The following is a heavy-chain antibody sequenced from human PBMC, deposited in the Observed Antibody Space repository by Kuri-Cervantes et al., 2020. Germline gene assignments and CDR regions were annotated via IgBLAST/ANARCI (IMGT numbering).Heavy chain of an antibody. CDR1: GFTFSNAW. J-gene: IGHJ4*02. Sequence: GESLKISCAASGFTFSNAWMSWVRQAPGRGLEWVGRIKSKTDGGTTDYAAPVKGRFTISRDDSKNTLYLQMNSLRAEDTAVYYCARTASHYYDSSGNWGFVGYWGQGTLVTVSS. V-gene: IGHV3-15*01. CDR3: ARTASHYYDSSGNWGFVGY. D-gene: IGHD3-22*01. CDR2: IKSKTDGGTT.